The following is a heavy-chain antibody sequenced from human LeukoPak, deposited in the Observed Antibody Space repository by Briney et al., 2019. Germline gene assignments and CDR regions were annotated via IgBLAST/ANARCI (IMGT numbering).Heavy chain of an antibody. V-gene: IGHV3-23*01. CDR3: AKGSYYDSSGSFYFDY. Sequence: GGSLRLSCAASGFTFSGYAMTWVPQAPGKGLGGVSGISGSGDNTYYADSVKGRFTISRDNSKNTLYVQVNSLGTEDTAAYYCAKGSYYDSSGSFYFDYWGQGTLVTVSS. CDR2: ISGSGDNT. CDR1: GFTFSGYA. J-gene: IGHJ4*02. D-gene: IGHD3-22*01.